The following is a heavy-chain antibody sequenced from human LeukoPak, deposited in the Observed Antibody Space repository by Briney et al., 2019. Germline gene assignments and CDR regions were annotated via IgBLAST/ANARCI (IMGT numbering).Heavy chain of an antibody. V-gene: IGHV3-66*01. J-gene: IGHJ4*02. D-gene: IGHD3-22*01. CDR3: ARDRGAYNYETGY. CDR1: GFTVSTNY. Sequence: GGSLRLSCAGSGFTVSTNYINWVRQAPGKGLEWVSVIYSGGSTYYADSVKGRFIISRGNSRNTVYLHMNSLRAEDTAVYYCARDRGAYNYETGYRGQGTRVTVSS. CDR2: IYSGGST.